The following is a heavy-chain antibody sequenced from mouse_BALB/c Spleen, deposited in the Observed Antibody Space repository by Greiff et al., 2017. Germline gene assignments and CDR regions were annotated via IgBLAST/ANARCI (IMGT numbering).Heavy chain of an antibody. CDR1: GFNIKDYY. CDR2: IDPENGDT. CDR3: NVRDGSYYYAMDY. Sequence: EVKLVESGAELVRSGASVKLSCTASGFNIKDYYMHWVKQRPEQGLEWIGWIDPENGDTEYAPKFQGKATMTADTSSNTAYLQLSSLTSEDTAVYYCNVRDGSYYYAMDYWGQGTSVTVSS. D-gene: IGHD2-3*01. J-gene: IGHJ4*01. V-gene: IGHV14-4*02.